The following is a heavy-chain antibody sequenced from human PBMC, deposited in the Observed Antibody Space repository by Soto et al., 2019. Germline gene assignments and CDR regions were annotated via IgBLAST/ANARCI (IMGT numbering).Heavy chain of an antibody. D-gene: IGHD3-10*01. CDR2: IIPILGIA. J-gene: IGHJ6*03. V-gene: IGHV1-69*02. CDR1: GGTFSSYT. CDR3: ARGGYGSGSYYPTGGSRRNYYYYYYMDV. Sequence: ASVKVSCKASGGTFSSYTISWVRQAPGQGLEWMGRIIPILGIANYAQKFQGRVTITADKSTSTAYMELSSLRSEDTAVYYCARGGYGSGSYYPTGGSRRNYYYYYYMDVWGKGTTVTVSS.